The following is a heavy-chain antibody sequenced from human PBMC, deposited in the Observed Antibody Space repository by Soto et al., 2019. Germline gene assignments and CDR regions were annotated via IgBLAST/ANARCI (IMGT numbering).Heavy chain of an antibody. Sequence: SVKVSCKASGGTFSSYAISWVRQAPGQGLEWMGGIIPIFGTANYAQKFQGRVTITADESTSTAYMELSSLRSEDTAVYYCASNESPYYYYGMDVWGQGTTVTVSS. J-gene: IGHJ6*02. CDR2: IIPIFGTA. V-gene: IGHV1-69*13. D-gene: IGHD1-1*01. CDR1: GGTFSSYA. CDR3: ASNESPYYYYGMDV.